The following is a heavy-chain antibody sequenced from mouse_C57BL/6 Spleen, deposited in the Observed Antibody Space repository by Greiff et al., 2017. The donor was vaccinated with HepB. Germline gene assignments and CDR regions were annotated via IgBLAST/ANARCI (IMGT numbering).Heavy chain of an antibody. CDR1: GFTFSDAW. D-gene: IGHD2-5*01. V-gene: IGHV6-6*01. CDR3: TRDSNYAYYFDY. Sequence: EVKVEESGGGLVQPGGSMKLSCAASGFTFSDAWMDWVRQSPEKGLEWVAEIRNKANNHATYYAESVKGRFTISRDDSKSSVYLQMNSLRAEDTGIYYCTRDSNYAYYFDYWGQGTTLTVSS. CDR2: IRNKANNHAT. J-gene: IGHJ2*01.